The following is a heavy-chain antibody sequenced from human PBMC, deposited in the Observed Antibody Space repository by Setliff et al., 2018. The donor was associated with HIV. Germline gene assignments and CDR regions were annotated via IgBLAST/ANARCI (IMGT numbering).Heavy chain of an antibody. CDR3: AREIRAGNYPPYNYYFYVDV. CDR2: LSGSSSYW. D-gene: IGHD4-4*01. CDR1: GFIFSKYS. J-gene: IGHJ6*03. V-gene: IGHV3-21*01. Sequence: GGSLRLSCAASGFIFSKYSLSWVRQTPGKGLEWVSSLSGSSSYWKYADSVKGRFTISRDNAKNSLYLQMSSLRAEDTAVYYCAREIRAGNYPPYNYYFYVDVWGKGTTVTVSS.